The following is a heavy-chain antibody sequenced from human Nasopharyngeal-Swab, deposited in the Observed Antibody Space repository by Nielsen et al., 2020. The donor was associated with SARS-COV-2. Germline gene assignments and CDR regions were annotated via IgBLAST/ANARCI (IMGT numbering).Heavy chain of an antibody. CDR3: TREAAAGDY. D-gene: IGHD6-13*01. Sequence: GESLKISCKASGFTFSYYWMAWVRQAQGKGLAWLANIGQDGSETYSVDSVKGRFTILRDNARNSLYLEMNNLRVEDTAVYYCTREAAAGDYWGQGTLVTVSS. V-gene: IGHV3-7*01. CDR2: IGQDGSET. CDR1: GFTFSYYW. J-gene: IGHJ4*02.